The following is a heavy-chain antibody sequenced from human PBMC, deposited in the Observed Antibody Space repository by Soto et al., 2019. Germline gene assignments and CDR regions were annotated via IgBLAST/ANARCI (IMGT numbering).Heavy chain of an antibody. D-gene: IGHD2-21*02. J-gene: IGHJ5*02. Sequence: QITLKESGPTLVKPTQTLTLTCTFSGFSLSTSGVGVGWIRQPPGKALEWLALIYWDDDKRYSPSLKSRLTITNDTSKNQVVLTMTNMDPVDTATYYCAHSPIVVVTATPGWFDPWGQGTLVTVSS. CDR1: GFSLSTSGVG. CDR2: IYWDDDK. CDR3: AHSPIVVVTATPGWFDP. V-gene: IGHV2-5*02.